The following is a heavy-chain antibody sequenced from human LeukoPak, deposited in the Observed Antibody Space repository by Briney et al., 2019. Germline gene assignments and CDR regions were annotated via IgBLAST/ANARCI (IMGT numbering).Heavy chain of an antibody. D-gene: IGHD3-10*01. CDR3: AIVLPYFGY. Sequence: GASVKVSCKASGYTFTTYGLSWVRQAPGQGREWMGWITTYSGDTDYAQKLQGRVTMTADTSTSTAYMELRSLRSDDTAVYYCAIVLPYFGYWGQGTLLTVSS. CDR1: GYTFTTYG. CDR2: ITTYSGDT. V-gene: IGHV1-18*01. J-gene: IGHJ4*02.